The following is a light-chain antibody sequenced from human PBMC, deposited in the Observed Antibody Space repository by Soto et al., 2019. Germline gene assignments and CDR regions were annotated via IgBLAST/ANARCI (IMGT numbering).Light chain of an antibody. V-gene: IGKV3-15*01. CDR2: GAS. J-gene: IGKJ1*01. Sequence: EIVMTQSPATLSVSPGERATLSCRASQSVSSNLAWYQQKPGQAPRLLIYGASTRATGIPARFSSSGSGTEFTLTISGLQSEDFAVYYCQQYNNWPQTFGQGTKVDIK. CDR1: QSVSSN. CDR3: QQYNNWPQT.